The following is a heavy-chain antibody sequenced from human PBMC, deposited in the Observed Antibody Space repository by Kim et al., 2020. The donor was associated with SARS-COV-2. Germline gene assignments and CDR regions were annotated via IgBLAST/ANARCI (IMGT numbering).Heavy chain of an antibody. CDR2: INAGNGNT. CDR1: GYTFTSYA. V-gene: IGHV1-3*01. D-gene: IGHD5-12*01. J-gene: IGHJ4*02. CDR3: ARDVGGYDSEESGFDY. Sequence: ASVKVSCKASGYTFTSYAMHWVRQAPGQRLEWMGWINAGNGNTKYSQKFQGRVTITRDTSASTAYMELSSLRSEDTAVYYCARDVGGYDSEESGFDYWGQGTLVTVSS.